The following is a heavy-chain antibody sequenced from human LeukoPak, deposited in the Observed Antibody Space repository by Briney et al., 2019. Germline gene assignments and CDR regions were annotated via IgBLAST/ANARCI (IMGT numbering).Heavy chain of an antibody. CDR1: GYTFTGYY. Sequence: ASVTVSCKASGYTFTGYYMHWVRHAPGQGLEWMGWINPNSGGTNYAQKLQGRVTMTTDTSTSTAYMELRSLRSDDTAVYYCARDRQGIMITFGGVTVSDYWGQGTLVTVSS. V-gene: IGHV1-2*02. J-gene: IGHJ4*02. CDR3: ARDRQGIMITFGGVTVSDY. CDR2: INPNSGGT. D-gene: IGHD3-16*02.